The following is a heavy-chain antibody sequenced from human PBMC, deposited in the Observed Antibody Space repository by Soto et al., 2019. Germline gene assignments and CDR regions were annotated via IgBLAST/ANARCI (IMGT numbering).Heavy chain of an antibody. CDR1: GYTFTGYA. D-gene: IGHD1-26*01. CDR3: ARASGSSYWFDP. J-gene: IGHJ5*02. V-gene: IGHV1-3*01. CDR2: INADNGNT. Sequence: ALVKVSCKASGYTFTGYAMHWVRQAPGQRLEWMGWINADNGNTKYAQKFQGRFTITRDTSTSTAYMELRSLRSDDTAVYYCARASGSSYWFDPWGQGTLVTVSS.